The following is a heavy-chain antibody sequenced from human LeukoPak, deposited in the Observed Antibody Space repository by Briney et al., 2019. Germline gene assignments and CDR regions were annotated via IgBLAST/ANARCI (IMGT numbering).Heavy chain of an antibody. Sequence: ASMKVSCKASGYTVTGYYMHWVRQAPGQGLQWMGWINPNSGDVNYAQNFQDRVTMTRDTSITTAYMELSRLTSDDTAVYYCARGPFRNVDIAMVASRFDPWGQGTLVTVSS. J-gene: IGHJ5*02. V-gene: IGHV1-2*02. CDR3: ARGPFRNVDIAMVASRFDP. D-gene: IGHD5-18*01. CDR1: GYTVTGYY. CDR2: INPNSGDV.